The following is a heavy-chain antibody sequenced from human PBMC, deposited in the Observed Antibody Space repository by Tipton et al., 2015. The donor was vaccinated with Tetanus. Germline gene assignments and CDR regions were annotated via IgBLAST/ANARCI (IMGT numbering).Heavy chain of an antibody. J-gene: IGHJ5*02. CDR1: GFTFSSYA. CDR3: ARGQLLSRDWFDP. Sequence: LRLSCAASGFTFSSYAMSWVRQAPGKGLEWIGYIYYSGRTNYNPSLKSRVTISVDTSKNQFSLKLSSVTAADTAVYYCARGQLLSRDWFDPWGQGTLVTVSS. D-gene: IGHD2-2*01. CDR2: IYYSGRT. V-gene: IGHV4-59*01.